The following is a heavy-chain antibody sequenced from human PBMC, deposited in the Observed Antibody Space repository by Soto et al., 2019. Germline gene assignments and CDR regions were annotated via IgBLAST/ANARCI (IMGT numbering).Heavy chain of an antibody. D-gene: IGHD3-3*02. V-gene: IGHV4-34*01. Sequence: SETLSLTCAVYGGSFSGYYWSWIRQPPGKGLEWIGEINHSGSTNYNPSLKSRVTISVDTSKNQFSLKLSSVTAADTAVYYCARVKPPPAVSRTKKKKNWFDPWAKGTLVTVSS. CDR2: INHSGST. CDR3: ARVKPPPAVSRTKKKKNWFDP. J-gene: IGHJ5*02. CDR1: GGSFSGYY.